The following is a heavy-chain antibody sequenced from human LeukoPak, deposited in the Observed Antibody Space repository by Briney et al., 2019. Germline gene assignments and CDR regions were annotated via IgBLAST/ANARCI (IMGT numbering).Heavy chain of an antibody. CDR2: IYYSGST. J-gene: IGHJ3*02. CDR1: GGSFSTYY. Sequence: PSETLSLTCAVYGGSFSTYYWSWIRQPPGKGLEWIGYIYYSGSTNYNPSLKSRVTISVDTSKNQFSLKLSSVTAADTAVYYCARESLYYDSSGYHADAFDIWGQGTMVTVSS. CDR3: ARESLYYDSSGYHADAFDI. V-gene: IGHV4-59*01. D-gene: IGHD3-22*01.